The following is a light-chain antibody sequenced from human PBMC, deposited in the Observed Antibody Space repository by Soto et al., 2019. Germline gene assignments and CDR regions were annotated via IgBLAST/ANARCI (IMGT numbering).Light chain of an antibody. Sequence: HSALTQPPSASGSPGQSVTISCTGTSSDIGAHDYVSWYQQHPGKAPKLMIFEVSKRPSGVPDRFSGSKSGNTASLTVSGLQADDEADYYCSSFPGSNNFEFGGGTKLTVL. CDR3: SSFPGSNNFE. J-gene: IGLJ2*01. CDR1: SSDIGAHDY. CDR2: EVS. V-gene: IGLV2-8*01.